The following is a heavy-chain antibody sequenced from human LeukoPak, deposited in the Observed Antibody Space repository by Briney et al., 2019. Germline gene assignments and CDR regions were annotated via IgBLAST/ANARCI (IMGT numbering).Heavy chain of an antibody. CDR2: INTDGSST. J-gene: IGHJ4*02. V-gene: IGHV3-74*01. D-gene: IGHD1-26*01. CDR3: ARSEWELLGDY. CDR1: GFTFSSYW. Sequence: QSGGSLRLSCAASGFTFSSYWMHWVRQAPGKGLVWVSRINTDGSSTSYADSVKSRFTISRDNAKNTLYLQMNSLRAEDTAVYYCARSEWELLGDYWGQGTLVTVSS.